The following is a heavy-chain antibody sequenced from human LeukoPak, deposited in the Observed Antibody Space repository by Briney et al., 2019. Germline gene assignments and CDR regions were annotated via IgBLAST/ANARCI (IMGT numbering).Heavy chain of an antibody. J-gene: IGHJ6*02. CDR3: AKDSYSSGWYSYYYGMDV. Sequence: GGSLRLSCAASGFTYDDYAVHWVGQAPGKGLEWVSLISGDGGSTYYADSVKGRFTISRDNSKNSLYLQMNSLRTEDTALYYCAKDSYSSGWYSYYYGMDVWGQGTTVTVSS. V-gene: IGHV3-43*02. D-gene: IGHD6-19*01. CDR1: GFTYDDYA. CDR2: ISGDGGST.